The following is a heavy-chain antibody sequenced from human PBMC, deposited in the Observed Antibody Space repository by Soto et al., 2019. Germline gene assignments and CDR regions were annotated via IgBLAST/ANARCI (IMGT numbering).Heavy chain of an antibody. CDR3: ARAASSGYYLMITS. Sequence: PGGSLRLSCAASGFTFSSYIMNWVRQAPGKGLEWVSSISSSSSYIYYADSVKGRFTISRDNAKNSLYLQMNSLRAEDTAVYYCARAASSGYYLMITSWGQGPLVTVYS. D-gene: IGHD3-22*01. CDR1: GFTFSSYI. V-gene: IGHV3-21*01. CDR2: ISSSSSYI. J-gene: IGHJ4*02.